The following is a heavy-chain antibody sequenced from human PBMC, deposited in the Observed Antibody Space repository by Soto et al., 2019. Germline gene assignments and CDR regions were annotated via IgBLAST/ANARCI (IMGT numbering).Heavy chain of an antibody. D-gene: IGHD3-22*01. Sequence: GGSLRLSCAASGFTFSSYGMHWVRQAPGKGLEWVAVISYDGSNKYYADSVKGRFTISRDNSKNTLYLQMNSLRAEDTAVYYCEAYYYDSSGYRAFDYWGQGTPVTVSS. CDR3: EAYYYDSSGYRAFDY. J-gene: IGHJ4*02. CDR1: GFTFSSYG. CDR2: ISYDGSNK. V-gene: IGHV3-30*03.